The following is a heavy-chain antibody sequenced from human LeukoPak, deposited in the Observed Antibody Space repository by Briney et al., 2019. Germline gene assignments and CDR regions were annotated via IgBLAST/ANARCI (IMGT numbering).Heavy chain of an antibody. D-gene: IGHD3-16*02. CDR3: ARVERLRLGELSAPWAMDV. CDR1: GFTFSSYE. CDR2: RSQSGATT. V-gene: IGHV3-48*03. Sequence: GGSLRLSCAASGFTFSSYEIQWVRQAPGKGLEWISYRSQSGATTYSADSVKGRFIISRDNAKNSLYMQMNSLRAEDTAVYYCARVERLRLGELSAPWAMDVWGQGTTVTVSS. J-gene: IGHJ6*02.